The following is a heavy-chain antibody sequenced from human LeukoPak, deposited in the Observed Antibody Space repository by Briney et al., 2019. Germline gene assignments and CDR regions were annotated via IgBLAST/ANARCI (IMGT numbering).Heavy chain of an antibody. CDR2: IYHSGST. V-gene: IGHV4-30-2*01. J-gene: IGHJ3*02. CDR1: GGSISSGGYY. Sequence: PSETLSLTCTVSGGSISSGGYYWSWIRQPPGKGLEWIGYIYHSGSTYYNPSLKSRVTISVDRSKNQFSLKLSSVTAADTAVYYCARDSPPHAFDIWGQGTMVTVSS. CDR3: ARDSPPHAFDI.